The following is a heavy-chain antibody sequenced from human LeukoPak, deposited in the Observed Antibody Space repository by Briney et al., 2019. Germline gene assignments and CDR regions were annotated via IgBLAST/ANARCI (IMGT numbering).Heavy chain of an antibody. D-gene: IGHD2-2*01. CDR3: ARWEHCSSTSCYEDAFDI. Sequence: PSETLSLTCTVSGGSISSYYWSWIRQPPGKGLEWIGYIYYSGSTNYNPSLKSRVTISVDTSKNQFSLKLSSVTAADTAVYYCARWEHCSSTSCYEDAFDIWGQGTMVTVSS. CDR2: IYYSGST. CDR1: GGSISSYY. V-gene: IGHV4-59*01. J-gene: IGHJ3*02.